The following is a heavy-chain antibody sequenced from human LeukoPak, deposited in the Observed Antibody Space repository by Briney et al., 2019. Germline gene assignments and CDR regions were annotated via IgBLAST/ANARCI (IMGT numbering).Heavy chain of an antibody. D-gene: IGHD5-12*01. J-gene: IGHJ6*02. CDR1: GFTFEDYA. Sequence: PGRSLRLSCAGSGFTFEDYAMHWVRQAPGKGLEWVSGITWDSGTIDYADSVMGRFTISRDNAKNSLYLQMNSLRAEDTALYYCAKAGGYTLQKYYGLDAWGQGTTVTVSS. CDR3: AKAGGYTLQKYYGLDA. CDR2: ITWDSGTI. V-gene: IGHV3-9*01.